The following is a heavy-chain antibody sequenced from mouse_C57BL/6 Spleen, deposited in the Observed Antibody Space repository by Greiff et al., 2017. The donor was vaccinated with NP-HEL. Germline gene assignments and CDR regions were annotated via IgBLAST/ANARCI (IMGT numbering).Heavy chain of an antibody. J-gene: IGHJ3*01. CDR3: ARGSSWAWFAY. V-gene: IGHV1-26*01. CDR2: INPNNGGT. D-gene: IGHD1-1*01. CDR1: GYTFTDYY. Sequence: EVQLQQSGPELVKPGASVKISCKASGYTFTDYYMNWVKQSHGKSLEWIGDINPNNGGTSYNQKFKGKATLTVDKSSSTAYMELRSLTSEDSAVYYCARGSSWAWFAYWGQGTLVTVSA.